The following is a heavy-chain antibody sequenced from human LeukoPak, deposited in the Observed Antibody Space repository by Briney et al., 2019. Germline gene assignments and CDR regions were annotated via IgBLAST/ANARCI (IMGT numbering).Heavy chain of an antibody. V-gene: IGHV3-30-3*01. CDR3: ARDSGGYDPLDY. CDR1: GFTFSSYA. CDR2: ISNGGSNK. D-gene: IGHD5-12*01. Sequence: PGRSLRLSCAASGFTFSSYAMHWVRQAPGKRLEWVAFISNGGSNKYYADSVKGRFTVSRDISNNTIYLQMNSLTIEDTAVYFCARDSGGYDPLDYWGQGTLVTVSS. J-gene: IGHJ4*02.